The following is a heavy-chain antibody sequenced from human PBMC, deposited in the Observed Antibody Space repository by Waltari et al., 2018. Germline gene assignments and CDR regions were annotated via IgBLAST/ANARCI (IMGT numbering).Heavy chain of an antibody. Sequence: QVQLVQSGAEVKKPGSSVKVSCKASGGTFSSYAISWVRQAPGQGLGGKGGFIPIFGTENNAQKFQGRVAITHDESTSTAYMELSSLRSEDTAVYYCARGHVLRYFDWLGPSYPIDYWGQGTLVTVSS. CDR3: ARGHVLRYFDWLGPSYPIDY. CDR2: FIPIFGTE. J-gene: IGHJ4*02. D-gene: IGHD3-9*01. V-gene: IGHV1-69*01. CDR1: GGTFSSYA.